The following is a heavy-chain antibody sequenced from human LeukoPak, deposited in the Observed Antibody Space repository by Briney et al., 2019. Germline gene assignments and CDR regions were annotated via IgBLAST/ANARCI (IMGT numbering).Heavy chain of an antibody. CDR2: ISSSGRLM. D-gene: IGHD1-14*01. Sequence: TGGSLRLSCAASGFTVSSNYMSWVRQAPGKGLEWVSHISSSGRLMQYADSVKGRFTITRDNAQNFMSLQMNSLKPEDTAVYYCARDTNNGLDVWGRGTTVTVSS. CDR1: GFTVSSNY. J-gene: IGHJ6*02. CDR3: ARDTNNGLDV. V-gene: IGHV3-11*01.